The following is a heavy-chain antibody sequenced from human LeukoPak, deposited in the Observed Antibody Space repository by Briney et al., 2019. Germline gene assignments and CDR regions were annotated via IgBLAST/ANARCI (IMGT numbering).Heavy chain of an antibody. CDR2: IIPILGLT. Sequence: SVKVSCKVSGGTFSRFSINWVRQAPGQGLEWMGRIIPILGLTNYAQKSQGRVTITADKSTTTAYMELSSLRAEDTAIYYCAKSRGSTLFDSWGQGTLVTVSS. CDR1: GGTFSRFS. V-gene: IGHV1-69*02. D-gene: IGHD1-26*01. CDR3: AKSRGSTLFDS. J-gene: IGHJ4*02.